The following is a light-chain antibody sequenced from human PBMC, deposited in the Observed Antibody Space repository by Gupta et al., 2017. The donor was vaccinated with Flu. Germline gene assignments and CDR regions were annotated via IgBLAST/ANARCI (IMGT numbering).Light chain of an antibody. CDR2: DAS. V-gene: IGKV3-11*01. CDR1: QSVSSY. Sequence: EIVLPQSPATLSLSPGERATLSCRASQSVSSYLAWYQQKPGQAPRLLIYDASNRATGIPARVRGSGSGTDFTLTISSLEPEDFAVDYCQQRRHGSTDTFGQGTKLEIK. J-gene: IGKJ2*01. CDR3: QQRRHGSTDT.